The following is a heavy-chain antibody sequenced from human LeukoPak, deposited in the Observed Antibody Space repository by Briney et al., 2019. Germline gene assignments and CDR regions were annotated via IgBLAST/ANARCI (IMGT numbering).Heavy chain of an antibody. CDR3: ARALAWGGSSYSYYYMDA. J-gene: IGHJ6*03. CDR1: GYTFSDYD. CDR2: INPNSGNA. D-gene: IGHD1-26*01. V-gene: IGHV1-8*01. Sequence: GASVKVSCKASGYTFSDYDINWVRQATGQGLEWMGWINPNSGNAGYAQKFQGRVTMTRNTSISTAYMELSSLRSEDTAVYYCARALAWGGSSYSYYYMDAWAKGTTVTVSS.